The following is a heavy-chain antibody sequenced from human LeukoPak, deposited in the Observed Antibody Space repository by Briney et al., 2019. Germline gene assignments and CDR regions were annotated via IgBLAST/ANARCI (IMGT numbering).Heavy chain of an antibody. CDR2: INPNSGGT. Sequence: ASVKVSCKASGYTFTGYYMHWVRQAPGQGLEWMGWINPNSGGTNHAQKFQGRVTMTRDTSISTAYMELSRLRSDVTAVYYCAREGGSSGWDYEELNYWGQGTLVTVSS. V-gene: IGHV1-2*02. CDR3: AREGGSSGWDYEELNY. CDR1: GYTFTGYY. J-gene: IGHJ4*02. D-gene: IGHD6-19*01.